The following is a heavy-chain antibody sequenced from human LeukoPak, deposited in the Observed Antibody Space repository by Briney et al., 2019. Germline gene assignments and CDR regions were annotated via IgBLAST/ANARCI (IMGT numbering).Heavy chain of an antibody. Sequence: PGGSLRLSCAASGFTFSQYGMSWFRQAPEKGLEWVSTLDSSGANTHYADSVQGRFTISRDNSRNTLYLQMNSLRAEDTALYYCALDPPHYGDFDRPSDYWGRGTLVTVSS. D-gene: IGHD4-17*01. V-gene: IGHV3-23*01. CDR2: LDSSGANT. CDR1: GFTFSQYG. J-gene: IGHJ4*02. CDR3: ALDPPHYGDFDRPSDY.